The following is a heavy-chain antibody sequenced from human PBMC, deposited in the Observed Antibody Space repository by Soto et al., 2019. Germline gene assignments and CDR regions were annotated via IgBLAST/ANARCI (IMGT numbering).Heavy chain of an antibody. CDR2: TYHSSNWRH. CDR1: GYSLPITTAA. V-gene: IGHV6-1*01. J-gene: IGHJ5*02. D-gene: IGHD2-21*01. CDR3: ARGVVVSGLDL. Sequence: PSQTPATTCPISGYSLPITTAALNWTSPSPWRGLEWVGKTYHSSNWRHDYAVSVKGRITVNPDKSKIPFSLQLVSVAPDDTAVCYCARGVVVSGLDLWGQGTLVNVSS.